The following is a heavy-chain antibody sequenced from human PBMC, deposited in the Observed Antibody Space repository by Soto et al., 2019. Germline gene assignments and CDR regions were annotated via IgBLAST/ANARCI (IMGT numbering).Heavy chain of an antibody. CDR1: GGSISSYY. V-gene: IGHV4-59*01. D-gene: IGHD3-22*01. CDR3: ARQPQGYYDSSGYYQTIGYFDY. J-gene: IGHJ4*02. CDR2: IYYSGST. Sequence: QVQLQESGPGLVKPSETLSLTCTVSGGSISSYYWSWIRQPPGKGLEWIGYIYYSGSTNYNPSLKSRVTISVDTSKNQFPLKLSSVTAADTAVYYCARQPQGYYDSSGYYQTIGYFDYWGQGTLVTVSS.